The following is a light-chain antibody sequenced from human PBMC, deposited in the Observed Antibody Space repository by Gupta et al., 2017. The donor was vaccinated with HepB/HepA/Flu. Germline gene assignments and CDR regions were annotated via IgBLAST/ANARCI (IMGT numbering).Light chain of an antibody. CDR3: QSADSSGTYVV. CDR2: KDS. CDR1: ALPKQY. Sequence: SYELTQHPSVPVSPGQPPGFPCPGDALPKQYAYWYQQKPGQAPVLVIYKDSERPSGIPERFSGSSSGTTVTLTISGVQAEDEADYYCQSADSSGTYVVFGGGTKLTVL. V-gene: IGLV3-25*03. J-gene: IGLJ2*01.